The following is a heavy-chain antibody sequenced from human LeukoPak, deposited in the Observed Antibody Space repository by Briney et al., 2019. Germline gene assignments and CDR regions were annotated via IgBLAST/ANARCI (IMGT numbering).Heavy chain of an antibody. J-gene: IGHJ6*02. CDR2: ISGSGGST. V-gene: IGHV3-23*01. D-gene: IGHD2-8*02. Sequence: GGSLRLSCAASGFTFTTYAMSWVRQAPGKGLEWVSAISGSGGSTYYADSVKGRFTISRDNSKNTLYLQMNSLRAEDTAVYYCAKDATGPLPDYYYGMDVWGQGTTVTVSS. CDR3: AKDATGPLPDYYYGMDV. CDR1: GFTFTTYA.